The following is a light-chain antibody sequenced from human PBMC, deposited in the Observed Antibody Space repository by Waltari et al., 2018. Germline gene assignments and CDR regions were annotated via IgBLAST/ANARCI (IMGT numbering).Light chain of an antibody. CDR3: AAWDDSLNAWV. CDR2: INN. Sequence: QSVLTQPPSASGTPGQRVTIPCFGSSSNIGSNTVNWYQQGPGTAPKLLIYINNQRPSGVPDRFSGSKSGTSASLAISGLQSEDEADYSCAAWDDSLNAWVFGGGTKLTVL. J-gene: IGLJ3*02. CDR1: SSNIGSNT. V-gene: IGLV1-44*01.